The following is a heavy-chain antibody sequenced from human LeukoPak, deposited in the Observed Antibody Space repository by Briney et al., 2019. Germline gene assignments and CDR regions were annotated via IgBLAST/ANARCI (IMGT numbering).Heavy chain of an antibody. Sequence: PGGSLRLSCAASGFSLSTYLMNWVRQAPGKGLEWVAGTSSSGGTTTYADSVRGRFTISRDNARSTMYLHMDILRPEDTALYYFARRAESAYDAWGPVVSGQSFYDPHYGMGGWGEGAT. J-gene: IGHJ6*02. V-gene: IGHV3-48*03. CDR2: TSSSGGTT. CDR1: GFSLSTYL. CDR3: ARRAESAYDAWGPVVSGQSFYDPHYGMGG. D-gene: IGHD2-8*02.